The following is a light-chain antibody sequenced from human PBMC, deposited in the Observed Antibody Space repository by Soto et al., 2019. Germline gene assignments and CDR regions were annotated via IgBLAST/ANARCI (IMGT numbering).Light chain of an antibody. Sequence: IVMTQSPATLSVSPVEIAALSCMASQSVSSNLAWYQQKPGQAPRLLIYGASTRATGISARFSGSGSGTEFTLTISSLQSEDFAVYYCQQYNNWPRTFGQGTKVDIK. CDR3: QQYNNWPRT. CDR2: GAS. J-gene: IGKJ1*01. CDR1: QSVSSN. V-gene: IGKV3-15*01.